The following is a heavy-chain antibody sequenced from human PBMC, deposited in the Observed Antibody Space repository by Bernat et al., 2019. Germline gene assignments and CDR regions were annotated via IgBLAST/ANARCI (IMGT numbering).Heavy chain of an antibody. CDR1: GFTFSKTW. CDR2: IKSEADGGTS. CDR3: TTPLFKTTNY. J-gene: IGHJ4*02. Sequence: EVQLVESGGGLVEPGGSLRLSCAASGFTFSKTWMNWVHQAPGKGLEWVGRIKSEADGGTSDYAAPVEDRFTISRDDSRNTLYLQMNSLRTEDTAVYYCTTPLFKTTNYWGQGALVTVSS. D-gene: IGHD4-11*01. V-gene: IGHV3-15*01.